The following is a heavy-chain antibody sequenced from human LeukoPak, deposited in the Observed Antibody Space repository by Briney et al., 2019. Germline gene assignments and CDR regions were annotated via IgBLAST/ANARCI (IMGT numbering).Heavy chain of an antibody. CDR3: ARDLRLTGYYGSDSSSGEDAFDI. CDR1: GYTFTSYG. CDR2: ISAYNGNT. Sequence: GASVKVSCKASGYTFTSYGISWVRQAPGQGLEWMGWISAYNGNTNYAQKLQGRVTMTTDTSTSTAYMELRSLRSDDTAVYYCARDLRLTGYYGSDSSSGEDAFDIWGQGTMVTVSS. V-gene: IGHV1-18*01. D-gene: IGHD3-9*01. J-gene: IGHJ3*02.